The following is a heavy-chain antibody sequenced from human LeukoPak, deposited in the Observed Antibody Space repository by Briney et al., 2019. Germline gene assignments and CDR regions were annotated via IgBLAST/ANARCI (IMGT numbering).Heavy chain of an antibody. CDR1: GLTFSSYW. Sequence: PGGSLRLSCAASGLTFSSYWMHWVRQAPGKGLVWVSRINTDGRSTSYADSVKGRSTISRDNAKNTLYLQMNSLRAEDTAVYYCVSTLTDYAVGRSDYWGQGTLVTVSS. CDR3: VSTLTDYAVGRSDY. D-gene: IGHD4-17*01. V-gene: IGHV3-74*01. J-gene: IGHJ4*01. CDR2: INTDGRST.